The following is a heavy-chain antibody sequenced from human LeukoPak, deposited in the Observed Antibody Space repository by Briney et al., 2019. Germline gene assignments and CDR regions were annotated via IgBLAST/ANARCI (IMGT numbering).Heavy chain of an antibody. CDR2: IYHSGST. CDR1: GYSISSGYY. V-gene: IGHV4-38-2*02. D-gene: IGHD3-3*01. J-gene: IGHJ6*03. CDR3: ARGPSYYDFWSGYLSYYYYMDV. Sequence: SETLSLTYTVSGYSISSGYYWGWIRQPPGKGLEWIGSIYHSGSTYYNPSLKSRVTISVDTSKNQFSLKLSSVTAADTAVYYCARGPSYYDFWSGYLSYYYYMDVWGKGTTVTVSS.